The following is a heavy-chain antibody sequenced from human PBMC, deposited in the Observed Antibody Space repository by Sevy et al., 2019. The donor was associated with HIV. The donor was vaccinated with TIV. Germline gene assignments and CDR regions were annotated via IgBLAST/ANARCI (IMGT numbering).Heavy chain of an antibody. D-gene: IGHD6-19*01. J-gene: IGHJ4*01. V-gene: IGHV1-18*04. Sequence: GESLKISCKISGYKVDMYGIAWVRQAPGQGLEWMGWISTYNGNTNYAQNFQGRVTMTTDTSTSVVYMELGGLRPDDTAVYYCARATGMAVAGIGRYFDFWGQGTLVTVSS. CDR1: GYKVDMYG. CDR3: ARATGMAVAGIGRYFDF. CDR2: ISTYNGNT.